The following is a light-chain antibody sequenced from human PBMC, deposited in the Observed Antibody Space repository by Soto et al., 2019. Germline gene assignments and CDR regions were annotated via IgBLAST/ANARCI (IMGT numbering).Light chain of an antibody. CDR3: SSYTSSSTPFV. Sequence: QSALTQPPSVSGAPGQRVTISCTGSSSNIGAGYDVHWYQQLPGTAPKLLIYGNSNRPSGVPDRFSGSKSGTSASLAITGLQAEDEADYYCSSYTSSSTPFVFGTG. V-gene: IGLV1-40*01. CDR1: SSNIGAGYD. J-gene: IGLJ1*01. CDR2: GNS.